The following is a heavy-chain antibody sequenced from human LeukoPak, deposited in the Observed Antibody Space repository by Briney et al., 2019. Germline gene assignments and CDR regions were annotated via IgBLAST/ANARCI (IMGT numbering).Heavy chain of an antibody. Sequence: ASVKVSCKASGYTFTSYGISWVRQAPGQGLEWMGGIIPIFGTANCAQKFQGRVTITADESTSTAYMELSSLRSEDTAVYYCARESSYSSSWLFDPWGQGTLVTVSS. CDR3: ARESSYSSSWLFDP. CDR1: GYTFTSYG. V-gene: IGHV1-69*13. CDR2: IIPIFGTA. J-gene: IGHJ5*02. D-gene: IGHD6-13*01.